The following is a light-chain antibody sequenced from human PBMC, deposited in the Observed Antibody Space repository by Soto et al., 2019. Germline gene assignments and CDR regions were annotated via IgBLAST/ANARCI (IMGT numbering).Light chain of an antibody. CDR2: DAS. CDR1: QDIRSH. Sequence: ENVLTQSPGTLSLSPGACVPLSCRASQDIRSHLAWYQQKPGQAPRLLIFDASSRATGIPDRFSGSGSGTDFTLSISRLEPEEFAVYYCQQYGSSPFTVGQGTRLEIK. V-gene: IGKV3-20*01. CDR3: QQYGSSPFT. J-gene: IGKJ5*01.